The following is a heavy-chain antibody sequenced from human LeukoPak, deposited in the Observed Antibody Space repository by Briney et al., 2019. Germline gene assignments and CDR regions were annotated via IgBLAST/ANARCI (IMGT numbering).Heavy chain of an antibody. CDR1: GGYISSSNW. CDR2: IYHSGST. V-gene: IGHV4-4*02. CDR3: ARGLGDYDSSGYIPNHYYYYGMDV. J-gene: IGHJ6*02. D-gene: IGHD3-22*01. Sequence: SETLSLTCAVSGGYISSSNWWSWVRQPPGKGLEWIGEIYHSGSTNYNPSLKSRVTISVDKSKNQFSLKLSSVTAADTAVYYCARGLGDYDSSGYIPNHYYYYGMDVWGQGTTVTVSS.